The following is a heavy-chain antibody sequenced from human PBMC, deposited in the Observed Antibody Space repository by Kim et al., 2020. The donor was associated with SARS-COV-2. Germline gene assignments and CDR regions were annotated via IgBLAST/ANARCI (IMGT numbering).Heavy chain of an antibody. D-gene: IGHD3-10*01. V-gene: IGHV1-69*01. Sequence: QKFQGRVTITADESMSTAYMELSSLRSEDTAVYYCARAPITIGRVVWFDPWGQGTLVTVSS. CDR3: ARAPITIGRVVWFDP. J-gene: IGHJ5*02.